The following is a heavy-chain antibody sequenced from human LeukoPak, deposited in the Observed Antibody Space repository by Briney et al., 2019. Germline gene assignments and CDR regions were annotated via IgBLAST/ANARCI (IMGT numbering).Heavy chain of an antibody. CDR3: NTVTGTLRHD. J-gene: IGHJ4*02. D-gene: IGHD1-20*01. CDR2: IKSKTDGGTT. CDR1: AFTFSNAW. V-gene: IGHV3-15*01. Sequence: GGSLRLSCAASAFTFSNAWMRWDRQAPGKGLEWVGRIKSKTDGGTTDYAAPVKGRFTISRDDSKNTLFLQMNSLKTEDPGMYDWNTVTGTLRHDWGQGTLVTVSS.